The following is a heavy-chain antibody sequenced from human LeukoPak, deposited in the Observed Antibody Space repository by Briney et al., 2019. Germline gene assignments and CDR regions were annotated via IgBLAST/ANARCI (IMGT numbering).Heavy chain of an antibody. CDR1: KYDFTDYW. D-gene: IGHD3-3*01. CDR2: IYPGDSDT. J-gene: IGHJ4*02. CDR3: ARHTGDFWSGYHLDY. V-gene: IGHV5-51*01. Sequence: GESLKISCKGSKYDFTDYWIGWVRPMPGKGLEWMGVIYPGDSDTRYSPSFQGLITISADKSINTAYLQWSSLTAPDTAIYYCARHTGDFWSGYHLDYWGQGTLVTVSS.